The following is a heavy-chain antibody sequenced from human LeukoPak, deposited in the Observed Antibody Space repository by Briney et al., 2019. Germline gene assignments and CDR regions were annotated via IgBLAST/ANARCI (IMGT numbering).Heavy chain of an antibody. J-gene: IGHJ4*02. CDR2: IDAYNGNT. V-gene: IGHV1-18*01. CDR3: ARDYGSRSYRFDY. CDR1: GYTFTTYG. Sequence: GASVKVSCKASGYTFTTYGISWVRQAPGQGLEWMGWIDAYNGNTKYAQKLQGRVSMTTDTSTSTAYMELRSLRSGDTAVYYCARDYGSRSYRFDYWGQGTLVTVSS. D-gene: IGHD3-10*01.